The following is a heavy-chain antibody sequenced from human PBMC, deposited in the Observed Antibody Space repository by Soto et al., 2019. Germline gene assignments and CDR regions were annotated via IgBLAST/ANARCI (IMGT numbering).Heavy chain of an antibody. CDR3: GYDFWSGYYSVGQTSGMDV. V-gene: IGHV3-73*02. CDR1: GFTFSGSA. CDR2: IRDKVNKYAT. J-gene: IGHJ6*02. Sequence: EVQLVESGGGLVQPGGSLKLSCAASGFTFSGSAIHWVRQASGKGLEWVGRIRDKVNKYATAYAASVTGRFTISRDDSKNMAYLQMSSRKTDDTAVYYCGYDFWSGYYSVGQTSGMDVWGQGTTVTVSS. D-gene: IGHD3-3*01.